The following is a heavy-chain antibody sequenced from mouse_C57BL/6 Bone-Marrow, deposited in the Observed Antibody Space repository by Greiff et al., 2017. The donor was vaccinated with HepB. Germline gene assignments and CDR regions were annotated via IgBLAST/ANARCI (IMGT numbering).Heavy chain of an antibody. J-gene: IGHJ3*01. Sequence: EVQLQHSGPELVKPGASVKISCKASGYTFTDYYMNWVKQSHGKSLEWIGDITPNNGGTSYNQKFKGQATLTVDKSSSTAYLELRSLTSEDSAVYYCATHYYGSSYRAWFAYWGQGTLVTVSA. V-gene: IGHV1-26*01. CDR2: ITPNNGGT. CDR1: GYTFTDYY. D-gene: IGHD1-1*01. CDR3: ATHYYGSSYRAWFAY.